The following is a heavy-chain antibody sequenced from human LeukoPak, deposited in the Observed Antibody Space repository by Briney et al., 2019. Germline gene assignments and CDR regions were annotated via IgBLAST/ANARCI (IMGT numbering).Heavy chain of an antibody. J-gene: IGHJ6*03. CDR2: IRSKAYGGTT. D-gene: IGHD3-10*02. CDR1: GFTFGDYA. V-gene: IGHV3-49*04. Sequence: GGSLRLSCTASGFTFGDYAMSWVRQAPGKGLEWVGFIRSKAYGGTTEYAASVKGRFTISRDDSKSIAYLQMNSLKTEDTAVYYCTGERRAVRVDYYYYMDVWGKGTTVTVSS. CDR3: TGERRAVRVDYYYYMDV.